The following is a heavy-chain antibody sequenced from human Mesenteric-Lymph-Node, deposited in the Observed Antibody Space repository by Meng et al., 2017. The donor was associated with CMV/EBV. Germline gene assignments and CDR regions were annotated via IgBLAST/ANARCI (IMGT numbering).Heavy chain of an antibody. CDR1: GFTFNTYT. D-gene: IGHD6-6*01. CDR2: VSHDETNK. Sequence: GGSLRLSCAASGFTFNTYTMHWVRQAPGKGLEWVAVVSHDETNKYYADFVQGRLTISRDNAKNSLYLQMNSLRAEDTAVYYCAGDLYSTSREDYWGQGTLVTVSS. V-gene: IGHV3-30*04. CDR3: AGDLYSTSREDY. J-gene: IGHJ4*02.